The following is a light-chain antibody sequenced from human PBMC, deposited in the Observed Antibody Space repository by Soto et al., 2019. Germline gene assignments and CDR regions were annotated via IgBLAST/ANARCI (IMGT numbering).Light chain of an antibody. Sequence: QSALSQPHSVSGSPGQSVTISCTGTSSDIGAYDYVSWYQQHPGKAPKLMIYGVNKRPSGVSDRFSGSKSGTSASLAITSLQAEDEADYYCQSYDISLHNYVFGTGTKLTVL. CDR1: SSDIGAYDY. CDR3: QSYDISLHNYV. J-gene: IGLJ1*01. CDR2: GVN. V-gene: IGLV2-11*01.